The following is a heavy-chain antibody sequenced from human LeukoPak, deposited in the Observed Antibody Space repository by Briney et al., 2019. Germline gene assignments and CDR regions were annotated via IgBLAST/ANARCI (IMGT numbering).Heavy chain of an antibody. D-gene: IGHD5-24*01. J-gene: IGHJ4*02. V-gene: IGHV3-9*01. CDR1: GFTFDDYA. CDR3: AKDRGDGSPWNYFDY. CDR2: ISWNSGSI. Sequence: GGSLRLSCAASGFTFDDYAMHWVRQAPGKGLEWVSGISWNSGSIGYADSVKGRFTISRDNAKTSLYLQMNSLRAEDTALYYCAKDRGDGSPWNYFDYWGQGTLVTVPS.